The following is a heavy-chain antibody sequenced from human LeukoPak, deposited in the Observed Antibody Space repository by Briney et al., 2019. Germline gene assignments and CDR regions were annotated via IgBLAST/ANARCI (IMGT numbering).Heavy chain of an antibody. D-gene: IGHD2-2*01. CDR1: GFTFSSYA. J-gene: IGHJ6*03. Sequence: GGSLRLSCAASGFTFSSYAMHWVRQAPGKGLEYVSAISSNGGSTYYANSVKGRFTISRDNSKNTLYLQMGSLRAEDMAVYYCARRVGSLVPAPYYYYYMDVWGKGTTVTVSS. CDR3: ARRVGSLVPAPYYYYYMDV. CDR2: ISSNGGST. V-gene: IGHV3-64*01.